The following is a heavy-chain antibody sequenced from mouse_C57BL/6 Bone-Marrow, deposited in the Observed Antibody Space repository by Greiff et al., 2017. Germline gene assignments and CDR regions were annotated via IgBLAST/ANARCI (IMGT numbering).Heavy chain of an antibody. J-gene: IGHJ1*03. V-gene: IGHV1-52*01. D-gene: IGHD1-1*01. CDR3: ARPPCTTVVAPWGV. Sequence: QVQLQQPGAELVRPGSSVKLSCKASGYTFTSYWMHWVKQRPIQGLEWIGNIDPSDSETHYNQKFKDKDTLTVDKSSNTAYMQLSSLTSEDSAVSYCARPPCTTVVAPWGVWGTGTTATVSA. CDR1: GYTFTSYW. CDR2: IDPSDSET.